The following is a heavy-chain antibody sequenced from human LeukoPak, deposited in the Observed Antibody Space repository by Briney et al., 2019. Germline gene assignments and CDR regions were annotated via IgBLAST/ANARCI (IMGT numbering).Heavy chain of an antibody. J-gene: IGHJ3*02. CDR1: GGSISSSNW. D-gene: IGHD5-12*01. V-gene: IGHV4-4*02. Sequence: SGTLSLTCAVSGGSISSSNWWTWVRQPPGKGLEWIGEIYHSGSTNYNPSLKSRVTISVDKSKNQFSLKLSSVTAADTAVYYCARDRPYSGYDYVAFDIWGQGTMVTVSS. CDR2: IYHSGST. CDR3: ARDRPYSGYDYVAFDI.